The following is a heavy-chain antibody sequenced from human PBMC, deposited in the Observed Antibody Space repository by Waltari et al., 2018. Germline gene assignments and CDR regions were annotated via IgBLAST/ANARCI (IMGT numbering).Heavy chain of an antibody. CDR3: VRRPHQTVFRDSGRDYDIEY. V-gene: IGHV5-51*01. Sequence: EVQLVQSGAQVKKPVESLKIACKPSGYNFPTYGAAWVRQMPGKGLEWVGLIYPDDSETRYSPSFQGQVTISVDKSITTAYLQWTSLKASDTAVYYCVRRPHQTVFRDSGRDYDIEYWGQGTLVTVSS. CDR1: GYNFPTYG. CDR2: IYPDDSET. D-gene: IGHD5-12*01. J-gene: IGHJ4*02.